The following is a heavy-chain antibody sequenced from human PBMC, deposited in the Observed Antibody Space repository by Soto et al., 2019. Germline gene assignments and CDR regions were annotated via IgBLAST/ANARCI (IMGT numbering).Heavy chain of an antibody. V-gene: IGHV3-23*01. Sequence: EVQLLESGGDLVQPGGSLRLSCAASGFTFSSYAMSWVRQAPGKGLEWVSSISGYGGSTYNADSVKARFTISRDISKNTLYLQMNSLRAEDTAVYYCAKDLELEVFTAEYLDHWGQGSLVTVSS. CDR3: AKDLELEVFTAEYLDH. D-gene: IGHD1-1*01. CDR1: GFTFSSYA. CDR2: ISGYGGST. J-gene: IGHJ4*02.